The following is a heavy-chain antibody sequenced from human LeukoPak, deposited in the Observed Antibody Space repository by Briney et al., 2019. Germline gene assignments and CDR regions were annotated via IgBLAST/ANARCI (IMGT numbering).Heavy chain of an antibody. CDR3: ARGKWFDP. J-gene: IGHJ5*02. Sequence: PSETLSLTCAVYGGSFSGYYWSWIRQPPGKGLEWIGEINHSGSTNYNPSLKSRVTISVDASKNQFSLKLSSVTAADTAVYYCARGKWFDPWGQGTLVTVSS. CDR2: INHSGST. CDR1: GGSFSGYY. V-gene: IGHV4-34*01.